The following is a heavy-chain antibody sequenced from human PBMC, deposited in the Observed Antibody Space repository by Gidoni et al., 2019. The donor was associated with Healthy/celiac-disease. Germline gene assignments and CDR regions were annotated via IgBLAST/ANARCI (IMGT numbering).Heavy chain of an antibody. CDR2: MKQDGSEK. D-gene: IGHD2-15*01. CDR1: GFTFSSYW. CDR3: ARDPSPNVVVAAADAFDI. J-gene: IGHJ3*02. V-gene: IGHV3-7*03. Sequence: ELQLVESGGGLVQPGGSLVLSCAASGFTFSSYWIGCVRPAPGKGLEWVANMKQDGSEKYYVDSRKGRLTISRYNAKNSLYLQMNSLRAEDTAVYYCARDPSPNVVVAAADAFDIWGQGTMVTVSS.